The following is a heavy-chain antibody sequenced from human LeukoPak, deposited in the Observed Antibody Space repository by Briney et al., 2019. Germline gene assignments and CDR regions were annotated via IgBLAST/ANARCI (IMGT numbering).Heavy chain of an antibody. Sequence: GASVKVSCKASGGTFSSYAISRVRQAPGQGGEWMGGIIPIFCTANYAQKFQGRVTITTDESTSTAYMELSSLRSEDTAVYYCARSTPARYQLLYNWFDPWGQGTLVTVSS. CDR1: GGTFSSYA. D-gene: IGHD2-2*01. CDR3: ARSTPARYQLLYNWFDP. V-gene: IGHV1-69*05. CDR2: IIPIFCTA. J-gene: IGHJ5*02.